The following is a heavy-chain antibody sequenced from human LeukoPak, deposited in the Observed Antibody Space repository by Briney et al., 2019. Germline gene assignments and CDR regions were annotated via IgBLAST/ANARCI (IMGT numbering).Heavy chain of an antibody. CDR3: VRGRYYYDVSGYPDC. Sequence: PGGSLRLSCAASGFTFNNYAIHWVRQAPGKGLEWVALISYDGSDKYYADSVKGRFTISRDNSKNTLYLQMNSLRPEDTALYYCVRGRYYYDVSGYPDCWGQGTLVTVSS. CDR2: ISYDGSDK. J-gene: IGHJ4*02. CDR1: GFTFNNYA. D-gene: IGHD3-22*01. V-gene: IGHV3-30-3*01.